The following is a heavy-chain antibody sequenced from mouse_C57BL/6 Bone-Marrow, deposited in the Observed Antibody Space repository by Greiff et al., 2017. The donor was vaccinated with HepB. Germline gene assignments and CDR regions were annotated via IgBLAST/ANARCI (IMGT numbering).Heavy chain of an antibody. V-gene: IGHV1-81*01. J-gene: IGHJ3*01. CDR3: ARYYDYDYAY. Sequence: VQLVESGAELARPGASVKLSCKASGYTFTSYGISWVKQRTGQGLEWIGEIYPRSGNTYYNEKFKGKATLTADKSSSTAYMELRSLTSEDSAVYFCARYYDYDYAYWGQGTLVTVSA. D-gene: IGHD2-4*01. CDR1: GYTFTSYG. CDR2: IYPRSGNT.